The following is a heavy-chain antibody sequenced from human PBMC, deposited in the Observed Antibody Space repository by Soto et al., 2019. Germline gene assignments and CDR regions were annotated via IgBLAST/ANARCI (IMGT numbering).Heavy chain of an antibody. D-gene: IGHD6-13*01. CDR3: ARDQQQQFLDY. CDR2: ISYDGSKK. J-gene: IGHJ4*02. V-gene: IGHV3-30*04. CDR1: GFTFSTYA. Sequence: ESWGGVVQPGRSLRLSCAASGFTFSTYAMHWVRQAPGKGLEWVAVISYDGSKKYYVDSVKGRFTISRDNSKNTLHLQMNSLRPEDTAVYYCARDQQQQFLDYWGQGTLVTVSS.